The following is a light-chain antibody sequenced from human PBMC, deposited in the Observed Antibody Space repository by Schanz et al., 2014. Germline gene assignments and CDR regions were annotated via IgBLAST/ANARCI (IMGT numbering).Light chain of an antibody. Sequence: QSALTQPASVSGSPGQSITISCTGTSSDVGSYNLVSWYQQHPGKAPKLMIYEDNKRPLGVSNRFSGSKSGNTASLTISGLQVEDDADYYCCSYAGSSTWVFGGGTKLTVL. V-gene: IGLV2-23*01. CDR1: SSDVGSYNL. CDR3: CSYAGSSTWV. J-gene: IGLJ3*02. CDR2: EDN.